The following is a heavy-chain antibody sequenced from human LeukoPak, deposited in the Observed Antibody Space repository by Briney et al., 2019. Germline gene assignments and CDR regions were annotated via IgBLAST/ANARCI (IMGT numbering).Heavy chain of an antibody. CDR1: GGSFSGYY. J-gene: IGHJ4*02. D-gene: IGHD5-18*01. V-gene: IGHV4-34*01. CDR3: ARVGEYSYGYGLDY. CDR2: INHSGST. Sequence: SETLSLTCAVYGGSFSGYYWSWIRQPPGKGLEWIGEINHSGSTNYNPSLKSRVTISVDTSKNQFSLKLSSVTAADTAVYYCARVGEYSYGYGLDYWGQGTLVTVSS.